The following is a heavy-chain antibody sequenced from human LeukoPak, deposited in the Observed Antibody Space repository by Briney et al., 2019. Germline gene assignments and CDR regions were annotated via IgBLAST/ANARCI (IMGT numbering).Heavy chain of an antibody. CDR3: VRVLSDYGGSLYYFDY. J-gene: IGHJ4*02. V-gene: IGHV1-18*01. CDR1: GYTFTSYG. Sequence: GASVKVSCKASGYTFTSYGISWVRQAPGQGLEWMGWISAYNGNTNYAQKLQGRVTTTTDTSTSTAYMELRSLRSDDTAVYYCVRVLSDYGGSLYYFDYWGQGTLVTVSS. CDR2: ISAYNGNT. D-gene: IGHD4-23*01.